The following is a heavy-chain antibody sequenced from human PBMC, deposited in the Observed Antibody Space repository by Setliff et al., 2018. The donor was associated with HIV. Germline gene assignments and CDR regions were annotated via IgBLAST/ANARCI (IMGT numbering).Heavy chain of an antibody. CDR2: ISIYNGDR. J-gene: IGHJ3*02. Sequence: ASVKVSCKASGYTFTTYGISWVRQAPGQGLEWMGWISIYNGDRNYIENFQGRVTMTTDTSTSTAYMELRSLRSDDTAVYFCARMRVFLGTTGTRRVDAFDIWGQGTMVTVSS. CDR3: ARMRVFLGTTGTRRVDAFDI. V-gene: IGHV1-18*01. D-gene: IGHD1-1*01. CDR1: GYTFTTYG.